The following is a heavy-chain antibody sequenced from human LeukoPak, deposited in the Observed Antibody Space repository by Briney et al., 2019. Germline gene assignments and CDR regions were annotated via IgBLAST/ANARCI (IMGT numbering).Heavy chain of an antibody. CDR2: TYFRSKWYN. J-gene: IGHJ3*01. CDR3: AREGGDAFDV. Sequence: SQTPSLTCALSGDSVSSDSTAWNWIRQSPSRGLEWLGRTYFRSKWYNDYAVSVKSRITINPDTSKNQLSLQLNSVTPEDTAVYYCAREGGDAFDVWGQGTMVTVSS. D-gene: IGHD1-26*01. CDR1: GDSVSSDSTA. V-gene: IGHV6-1*01.